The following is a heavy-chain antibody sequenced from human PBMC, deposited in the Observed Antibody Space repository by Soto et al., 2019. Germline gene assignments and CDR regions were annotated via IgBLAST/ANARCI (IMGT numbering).Heavy chain of an antibody. J-gene: IGHJ4*02. CDR1: GYTFTSYG. D-gene: IGHD3-3*01. V-gene: IGHV1-18*01. Sequence: RASVKVSCKASGYTFTSYGISWVRQAPGQGLEWMGWISAYNGNTNYAQKLQGRVTMTTDTSTSTAYMELRSLRSDDTAVYYCARESVADHDFPLDYWGQGTLVTVSS. CDR2: ISAYNGNT. CDR3: ARESVADHDFPLDY.